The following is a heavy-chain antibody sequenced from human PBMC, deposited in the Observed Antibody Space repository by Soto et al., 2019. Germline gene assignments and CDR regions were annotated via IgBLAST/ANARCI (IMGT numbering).Heavy chain of an antibody. Sequence: VASVEVSCKASGYTSTGYSIHWVRQAPGQGLEWLGWINPNHGVTKYAQKYQGRVTMTSDTSISTSHMGLSSLRSDDTAGDYCARGAYRSSYCYGFDVWGQESTVTAAS. D-gene: IGHD6-6*01. CDR2: INPNHGVT. J-gene: IGHJ6*02. CDR1: GYTSTGYS. CDR3: ARGAYRSSYCYGFDV. V-gene: IGHV1-2*02.